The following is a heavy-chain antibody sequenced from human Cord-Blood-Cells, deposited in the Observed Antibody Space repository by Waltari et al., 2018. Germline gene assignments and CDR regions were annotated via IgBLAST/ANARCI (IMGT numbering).Heavy chain of an antibody. CDR1: GGTFSSYA. Sequence: QVQLVQSGAEVKKPGSSVKVSCKASGGTFSSYAISWVRQAPGQGLEWMGGCIPILGTANYAQKFQGRVTITADESTSTAYMELSSLRSEDTAVYYCARDRNDSSGYYYDAFDIWGQGTMVTVSS. J-gene: IGHJ3*02. CDR2: CIPILGTA. D-gene: IGHD3-22*01. CDR3: ARDRNDSSGYYYDAFDI. V-gene: IGHV1-69*01.